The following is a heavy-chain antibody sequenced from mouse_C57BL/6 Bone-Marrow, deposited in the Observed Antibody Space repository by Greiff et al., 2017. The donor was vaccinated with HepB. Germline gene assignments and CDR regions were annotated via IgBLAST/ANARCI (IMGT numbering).Heavy chain of an antibody. CDR1: GFSLTSYG. Sequence: VKLVESGPGLVQPSQSLSITCTVSGFSLTSYGVHWVRQSPGKGLEWLGVIWRGGSTDYNAAFMSRLSITKDNSKSQVFFKMNSLQADDTAIYYCAIRQLRYYYAMDYWGQGTSVTVSS. CDR3: AIRQLRYYYAMDY. CDR2: IWRGGST. J-gene: IGHJ4*01. V-gene: IGHV2-5*01. D-gene: IGHD3-2*02.